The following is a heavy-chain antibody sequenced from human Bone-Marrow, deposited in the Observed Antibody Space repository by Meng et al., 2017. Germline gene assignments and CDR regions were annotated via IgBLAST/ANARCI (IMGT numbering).Heavy chain of an antibody. D-gene: IGHD3-22*01. CDR1: GFTFSSYA. Sequence: GGSLRLSCAASGFTFSSYAMSWVRQAPGKGLEWVSAISGSGGSTYYADSVKGRFTISRDNSKNTLYLQMNSLRAEDTAVYYCARDGGRGYYDSSGYYFIDYWGQGTLVTVSS. J-gene: IGHJ4*02. V-gene: IGHV3-23*01. CDR2: ISGSGGST. CDR3: ARDGGRGYYDSSGYYFIDY.